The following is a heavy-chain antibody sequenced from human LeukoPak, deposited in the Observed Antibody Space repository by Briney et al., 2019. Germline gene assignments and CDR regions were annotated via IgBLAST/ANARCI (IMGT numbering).Heavy chain of an antibody. Sequence: PSETLSLTCTVSGGSISSSSYYWGWIRQPPGKGLEWIGSIYYSGSTYYNPSLKSRVTISVDTSKNQFSLKLSSVTAADTAVYYCARHGAPFHCWYFDLWGRGTLVTVSS. J-gene: IGHJ2*01. CDR1: GGSISSSSYY. D-gene: IGHD3-16*01. V-gene: IGHV4-39*01. CDR3: ARHGAPFHCWYFDL. CDR2: IYYSGST.